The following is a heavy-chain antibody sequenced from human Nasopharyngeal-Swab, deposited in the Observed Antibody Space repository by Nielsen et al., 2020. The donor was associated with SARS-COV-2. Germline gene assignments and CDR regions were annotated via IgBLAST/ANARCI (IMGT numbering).Heavy chain of an antibody. V-gene: IGHV3-20*01. CDR2: INWNGGRR. CDR1: GLTSDDYT. Sequence: GGSLRPSCAPSGLTSDDYTMSWVRHAPGKGLEWVSGINWNGGRRGYADSLKGRFTIPRDKAKSSLYLQMNSLRAEDTALYHCAREYYYWGFDPWGQGTLVTVSS. D-gene: IGHD3-10*01. CDR3: AREYYYWGFDP. J-gene: IGHJ5*02.